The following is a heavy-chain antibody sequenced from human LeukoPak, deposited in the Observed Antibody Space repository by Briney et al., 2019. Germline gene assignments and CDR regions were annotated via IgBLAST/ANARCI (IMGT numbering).Heavy chain of an antibody. J-gene: IGHJ4*02. Sequence: PGGSLRLSCAASGFTFSSYAMSWVRQAPGKGLEWVSAISGSGGSTYYADSVKGRFTISRDNSKNTLYLQMNSLRAEDTAVYYCAKSGGYCSGGSCYGTGPSFDYWGRGTLVTVSS. CDR3: AKSGGYCSGGSCYGTGPSFDY. V-gene: IGHV3-23*01. D-gene: IGHD2-15*01. CDR2: ISGSGGST. CDR1: GFTFSSYA.